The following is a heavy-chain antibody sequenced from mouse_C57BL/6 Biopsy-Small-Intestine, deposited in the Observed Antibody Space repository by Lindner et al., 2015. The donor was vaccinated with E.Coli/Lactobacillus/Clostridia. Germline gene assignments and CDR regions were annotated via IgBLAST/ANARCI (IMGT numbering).Heavy chain of an antibody. J-gene: IGHJ3*01. CDR3: VRGNWAWFVY. CDR1: GYSIASSYD. V-gene: IGHV3-1*01. D-gene: IGHD4-1*01. CDR2: ISYSGST. Sequence: VQLQESGPGMVKPSQSLSLTCTVTGYSIASSYDWHWIRHFPGSKLEWMGYISYSGSTVYNPSLKNRISITHDTSKNHFFLKLNSVTTEDTATYYCVRGNWAWFVYWGQGTLVTVSA.